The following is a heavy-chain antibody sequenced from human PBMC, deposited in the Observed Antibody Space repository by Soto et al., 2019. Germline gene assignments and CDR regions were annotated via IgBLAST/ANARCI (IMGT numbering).Heavy chain of an antibody. CDR3: AREEGGYDGYYYYFMDV. CDR1: GFTFSSYS. Sequence: GGSLRLSCAASGFTFSSYSMNWVRQAPGKGLERVSYISSRSSTIYYADSVKGRFTISRDNAKNSLYLQMNSLRAEDTAVYYFAREEGGYDGYYYYFMDVWGKGTTVTVSS. V-gene: IGHV3-48*01. J-gene: IGHJ6*03. CDR2: ISSRSSTI. D-gene: IGHD5-12*01.